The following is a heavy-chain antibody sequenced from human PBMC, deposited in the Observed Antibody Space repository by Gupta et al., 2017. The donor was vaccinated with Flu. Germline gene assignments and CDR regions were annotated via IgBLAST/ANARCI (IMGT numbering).Heavy chain of an antibody. J-gene: IGHJ5*02. V-gene: IGHV1-8*01. Sequence: QVQLVQSGAEVKKPGASVKVSCKASAYTFTSYDTNWVRQARGQGLEWKGWRNPDSGTTGYAQQFQGRVTMTRNTSISTSYMELSSVRSEDTAVYYCARGDYDCWSGYSPENWFDPWGQGTLVTVSS. D-gene: IGHD3-3*01. CDR2: RNPDSGTT. CDR3: ARGDYDCWSGYSPENWFDP. CDR1: AYTFTSYD.